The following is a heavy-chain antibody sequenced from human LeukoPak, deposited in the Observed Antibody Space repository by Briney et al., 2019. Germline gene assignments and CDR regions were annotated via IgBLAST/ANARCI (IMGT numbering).Heavy chain of an antibody. D-gene: IGHD1-7*01. V-gene: IGHV4-61*02. J-gene: IGHJ4*02. CDR3: ARDKDWNFD. CDR2: IYTSGST. Sequence: SETLSLTCTVSGGSISSGSYYWSWIRQPAGKGLEWIGRIYTSGSTNYNPSLKSRVTISVDTSKNQFSLKLSSVTAADTAIYYCARDKDWNFDWGQGTLVTVSS. CDR1: GGSISSGSYY.